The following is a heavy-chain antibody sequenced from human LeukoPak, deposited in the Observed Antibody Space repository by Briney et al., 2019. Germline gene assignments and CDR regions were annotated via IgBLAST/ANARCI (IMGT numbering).Heavy chain of an antibody. J-gene: IGHJ4*02. D-gene: IGHD5-12*01. CDR1: GGSISSGGYY. CDR3: ARESYYSGYDPLFDY. Sequence: SQTLSLTCTVSGGSISSGGYYWSWIRQPAGKGLEWIGRIYSSGNTNYNPSLKSRVTISVDTSKNQFSLKLSSVIAADTAVYYCARESYYSGYDPLFDYWSQGTLVTVSS. CDR2: IYSSGNT. V-gene: IGHV4-61*02.